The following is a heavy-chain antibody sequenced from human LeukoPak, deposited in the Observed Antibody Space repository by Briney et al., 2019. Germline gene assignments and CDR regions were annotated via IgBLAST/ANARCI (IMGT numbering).Heavy chain of an antibody. CDR2: INYGGST. J-gene: IGHJ4*02. D-gene: IGHD6-19*01. Sequence: SQTLSLTCTVSGVSISSYYWSRIRQPPGKGLEWIAYINYGGSTNYNPSLKSRVTISVDTSKSQFSLKLTSVTASDTAVYYCAGTGQWLAFDYWGQGTLVTVSS. CDR3: AGTGQWLAFDY. CDR1: GVSISSYY. V-gene: IGHV4-59*08.